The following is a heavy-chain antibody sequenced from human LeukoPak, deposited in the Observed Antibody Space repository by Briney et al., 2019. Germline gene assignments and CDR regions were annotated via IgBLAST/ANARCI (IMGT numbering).Heavy chain of an antibody. CDR3: ARSMVTTDRNFDH. Sequence: PGPLPLPCAAYGGSSCGNYWSWFGRPPGRGLEGIGEINHSGSTNYNPSLKSRVTISVDTSKNQFSLSLNSVTAADTAIFYCARSMVTTDRNFDHWGQGTLVTVSS. CDR1: GGSSCGNY. V-gene: IGHV4-34*01. CDR2: INHSGST. D-gene: IGHD2-21*02. J-gene: IGHJ4*01.